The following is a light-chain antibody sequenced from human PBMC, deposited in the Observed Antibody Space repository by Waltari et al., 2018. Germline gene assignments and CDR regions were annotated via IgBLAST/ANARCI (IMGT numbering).Light chain of an antibody. CDR2: WAS. V-gene: IGKV4-1*01. CDR3: QQYYSTPLT. J-gene: IGKJ5*01. Sequence: DIVMTQSPDSLAVSLGERATINCKSSQSVLYSSKNKNYLALYQQKPGQPPKLLIYWASTRESGVPGRFSGSGSGTDFTLTISSLQAEDVAVYYCQQYYSTPLTFGQGTRLEIK. CDR1: QSVLYSSKNKNY.